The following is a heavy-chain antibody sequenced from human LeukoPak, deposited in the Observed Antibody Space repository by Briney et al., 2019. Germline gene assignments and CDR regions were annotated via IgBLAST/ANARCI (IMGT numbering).Heavy chain of an antibody. CDR2: IKQDGSEI. J-gene: IGHJ4*02. D-gene: IGHD6-19*01. CDR3: VRDSRAVAESYFDY. CDR1: GFTVTNYW. Sequence: GESLRLSCAASGFTVTNYWMSWVRQAPGKGLEWVANIKQDGSEIHYVDSVKGRFTISRDNAKNSLHLQMNSLRAEDTAVYYCVRDSRAVAESYFDYWGQGILVTVSS. V-gene: IGHV3-7*01.